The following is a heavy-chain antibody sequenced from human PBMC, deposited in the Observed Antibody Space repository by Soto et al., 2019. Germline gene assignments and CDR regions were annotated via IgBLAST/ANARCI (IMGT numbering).Heavy chain of an antibody. D-gene: IGHD3-16*01. J-gene: IGHJ4*02. CDR2: IYHSGST. Sequence: PSETLSLTCPVSGGSISSSSYYWGWIRQPPGKGLEWIGSIYHSGSTNYNPSLKSRVTISVDTSKNQFSLKLSSVTAADTAVYYCARGVTTFGYGYWGQGTLVTVSS. V-gene: IGHV4-39*07. CDR1: GGSISSSSYY. CDR3: ARGVTTFGYGY.